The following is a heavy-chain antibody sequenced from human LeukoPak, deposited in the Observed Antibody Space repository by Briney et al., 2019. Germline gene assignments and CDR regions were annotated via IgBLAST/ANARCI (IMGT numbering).Heavy chain of an antibody. D-gene: IGHD6-13*01. CDR3: ARAPQQLASRVDF. Sequence: ASVKVSCKASGYTFINYAISWVRQAPGKGLEWMGWISAYNGDTNFAQKFQGRVTLTTDTSTSTAYMELRSLRSDDTAVYYCARAPQQLASRVDFWGQGTLVTVSS. CDR1: GYTFINYA. CDR2: ISAYNGDT. V-gene: IGHV1-18*01. J-gene: IGHJ4*02.